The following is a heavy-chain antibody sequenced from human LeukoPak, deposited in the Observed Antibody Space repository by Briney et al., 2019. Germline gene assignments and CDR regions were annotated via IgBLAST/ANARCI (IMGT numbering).Heavy chain of an antibody. CDR1: GYTFTSYD. V-gene: IGHV1-8*01. J-gene: IGHJ5*02. Sequence: ASVKVSCKASGYTFTSYDINWVRQATGQGLEWMGWMNPNSGNTGYAQKFQGRVTMTRNTSTSTAYMELRSLRSDDTAVYYCARDRDIVVVPAAPRPVWFDPWGQGTLVTVSS. D-gene: IGHD2-2*01. CDR3: ARDRDIVVVPAAPRPVWFDP. CDR2: MNPNSGNT.